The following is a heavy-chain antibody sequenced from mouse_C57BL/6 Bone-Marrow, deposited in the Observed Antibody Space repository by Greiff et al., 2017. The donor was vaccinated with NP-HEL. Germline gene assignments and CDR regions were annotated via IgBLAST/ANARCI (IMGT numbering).Heavy chain of an antibody. CDR2: ISSGGSYT. CDR1: GFTFSSYG. Sequence: EVQGVESGGDLVKPGGSLKLSCAASGFTFSSYGMSWVRQTPDKRLEWVATISSGGSYTYYPDSVKGRFTISRDNAKNTLYLQMSSLKSEDTAMYYCARHRNWAWFAYWGQGTLVTVSA. J-gene: IGHJ3*01. CDR3: ARHRNWAWFAY. D-gene: IGHD4-1*01. V-gene: IGHV5-6*01.